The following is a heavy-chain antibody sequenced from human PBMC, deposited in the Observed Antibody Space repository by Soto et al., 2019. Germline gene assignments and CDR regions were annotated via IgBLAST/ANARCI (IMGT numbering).Heavy chain of an antibody. Sequence: EVQLLQSGGGLVQPGGSLRLSCAASGFSFGNYVMNWVRQAPGKGLEWVPGMSDSGGSSSSADSVKGRFTVSRDNSKNTLSLQMDSLTGDDTAVYYCTKGGDSWSGYAQHWGQGALVTVAS. V-gene: IGHV3-23*01. D-gene: IGHD3-3*01. CDR3: TKGGDSWSGYAQH. J-gene: IGHJ1*01. CDR2: MSDSGGSS. CDR1: GFSFGNYV.